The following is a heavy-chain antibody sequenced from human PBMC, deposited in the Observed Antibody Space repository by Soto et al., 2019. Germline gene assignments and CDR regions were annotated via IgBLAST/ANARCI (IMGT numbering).Heavy chain of an antibody. J-gene: IGHJ4*02. V-gene: IGHV1-18*04. D-gene: IGHD6-19*01. Sequence: GASVKVSCKSSGYTFTSYGIVWVRQAPGQGLEWMGWISPYSGETRYAEKFQDRVTLTTDTSTKTAYMDLRNLKSDDTAAYWCARGPVAGSDFWGQGTLVTVSS. CDR3: ARGPVAGSDF. CDR2: ISPYSGET. CDR1: GYTFTSYG.